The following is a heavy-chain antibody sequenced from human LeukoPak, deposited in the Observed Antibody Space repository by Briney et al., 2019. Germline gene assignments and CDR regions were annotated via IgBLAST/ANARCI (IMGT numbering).Heavy chain of an antibody. D-gene: IGHD2-21*02. CDR1: GFSFSSYW. J-gene: IGHJ4*02. CDR2: MKQDGSEK. Sequence: TGGSLRLSCAASGFSFSSYWTNWVRQAPGKGLEWVANMKQDGSEKYYADSVKGRFTISRDNAKNSLYLQMNSLRADDTAVYYCARDLVTAALDYWGQGTLVTVSS. CDR3: ARDLVTAALDY. V-gene: IGHV3-7*01.